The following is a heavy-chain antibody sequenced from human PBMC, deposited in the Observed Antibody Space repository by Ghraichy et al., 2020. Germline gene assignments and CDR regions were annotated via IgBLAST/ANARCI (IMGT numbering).Heavy chain of an antibody. CDR1: GFILRSYS. D-gene: IGHD5-24*01. CDR2: ISSTSDYI. J-gene: IGHJ5*02. CDR3: ARDKEMATLQVPFENCFDP. V-gene: IGHV3-21*01. Sequence: GESLNISCVASGFILRSYSMNWVRQAPGKGLEWVASISSTSDYINYADSVKGRFTISRATSKNSLYLQMNSLRAGDTAVYYCARDKEMATLQVPFENCFDPCGQGTLVTVSS.